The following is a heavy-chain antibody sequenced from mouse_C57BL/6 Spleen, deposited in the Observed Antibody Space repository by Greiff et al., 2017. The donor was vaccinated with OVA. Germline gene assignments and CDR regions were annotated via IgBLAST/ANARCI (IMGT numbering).Heavy chain of an antibody. CDR1: GFTFSDYY. CDR2: INYDGSST. V-gene: IGHV5-16*01. D-gene: IGHD3-3*01. Sequence: EVHLVESEGGLVQPGSSMKLSCTASGFTFSDYYMAWVRQVPEKGLEWVANINYDGSSTYYLDSLKSRFIISRDNAKNILYLQMSSLKSEDTATYYCARDRGAGYFDYWGQGTTLTVSS. J-gene: IGHJ2*01. CDR3: ARDRGAGYFDY.